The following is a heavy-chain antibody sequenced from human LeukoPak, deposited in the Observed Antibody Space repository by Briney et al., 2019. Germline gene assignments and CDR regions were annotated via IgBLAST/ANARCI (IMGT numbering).Heavy chain of an antibody. Sequence: GASVKVSCKASGYTFTSYGISWVRQAPGQGLEWMGWISAYNGNTNYAQKLQGRVTMTTDTSTSTAYMELRSLRSDDTAVYYCARYYYDSSGYSPALDYWGQGTLVTVSS. CDR2: ISAYNGNT. CDR3: ARYYYDSSGYSPALDY. V-gene: IGHV1-18*01. J-gene: IGHJ4*02. D-gene: IGHD3-22*01. CDR1: GYTFTSYG.